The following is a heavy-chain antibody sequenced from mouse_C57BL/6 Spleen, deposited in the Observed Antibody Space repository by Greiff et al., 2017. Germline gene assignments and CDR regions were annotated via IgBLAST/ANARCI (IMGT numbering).Heavy chain of an antibody. J-gene: IGHJ1*03. Sequence: QVQLQQPGAELVRPGSSVKLSCKASGYTFTSYWMHWVKQRPIQGLEWIGNIDPSDSETHYNQKFKDKATLTVDKSSSTAYMQLSSLTSEDSAVYYCARGGYGNDVDWYFDVWGTGTTVTVSS. CDR3: ARGGYGNDVDWYFDV. V-gene: IGHV1-52*01. CDR2: IDPSDSET. D-gene: IGHD2-10*02. CDR1: GYTFTSYW.